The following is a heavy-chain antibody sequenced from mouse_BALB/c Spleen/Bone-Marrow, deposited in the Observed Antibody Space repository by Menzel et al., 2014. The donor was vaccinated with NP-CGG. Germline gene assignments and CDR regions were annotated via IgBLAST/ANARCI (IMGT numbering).Heavy chain of an antibody. J-gene: IGHJ3*02. CDR3: ARASSGWDPFNL. CDR2: IDTGGSA. Sequence: EESGGRLVTPGTPLTLTCTASAFSLSTYYMSWVRQAPGKGLEYIGFIDTGGSAYYASWAKGRFTISRTSTTVDLKITSPTTEDTATYFCARASSGWDPFNLWGQGTLVTVS. V-gene: IGHV5-6-5*01. CDR1: AFSLSTYY. D-gene: IGHD1-1*01.